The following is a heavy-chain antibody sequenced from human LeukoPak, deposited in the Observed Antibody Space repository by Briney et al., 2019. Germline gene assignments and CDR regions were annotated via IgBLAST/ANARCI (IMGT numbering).Heavy chain of an antibody. V-gene: IGHV4-4*07. D-gene: IGHD1-26*01. J-gene: IGHJ3*02. CDR2: IYTSWST. Sequence: SETLSLTCTVSGGSISSYYGSWIRQPAGKGVECIGRIYTSWSTNYNLSLKSRVNMSVDTSKNQFSLKLSSVTAADTAVYYCATNGGEGELYRAFDIWGQGTMVTVSS. CDR3: ATNGGEGELYRAFDI. CDR1: GGSISSYY.